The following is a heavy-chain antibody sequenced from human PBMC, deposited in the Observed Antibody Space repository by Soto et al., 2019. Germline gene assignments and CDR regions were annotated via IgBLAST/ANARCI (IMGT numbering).Heavy chain of an antibody. CDR3: AKEDNSGLFDY. CDR2: ISGSGGST. J-gene: IGHJ4*02. Sequence: GGSLRLSCAASGFTFSTYAKSWVRQAPGKGLEWVSSISGSGGSTYYADSVKGRFTISRDNSKNTLYLQMNSLRAEDTAVYYCAKEDNSGLFDYWGQGTLVTVSS. V-gene: IGHV3-23*01. D-gene: IGHD3-22*01. CDR1: GFTFSTYA.